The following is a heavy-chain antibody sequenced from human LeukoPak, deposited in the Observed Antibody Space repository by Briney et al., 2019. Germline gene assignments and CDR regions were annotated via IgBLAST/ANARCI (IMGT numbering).Heavy chain of an antibody. CDR3: ARLLEFWSDYYRSSLNWFDP. CDR2: IHLGDSDT. D-gene: IGHD3-3*01. V-gene: IGHV5-51*01. Sequence: AGESLKISCKGSGYSFTNYWIGWVRQMSGKGLEWMGIIHLGDSDTRYSPSFQGQVTISADKSISTAYLQWRSLKASDTAMYYCARLLEFWSDYYRSSLNWFDPWGQGTLVTVSS. CDR1: GYSFTNYW. J-gene: IGHJ5*02.